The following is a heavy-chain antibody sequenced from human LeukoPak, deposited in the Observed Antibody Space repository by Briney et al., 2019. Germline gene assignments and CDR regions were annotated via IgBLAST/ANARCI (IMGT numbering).Heavy chain of an antibody. Sequence: PGGSLRLSCTASGFTFSSCAMNWVRQAPGKGLEWVSAISGSGGSTYYADSVKGRFTISRDNSKNTLYLQMNSLRADDTAVYYCAKDWGYCSSTSCYPITHFDYWGQGTLVTVSA. V-gene: IGHV3-23*01. CDR3: AKDWGYCSSTSCYPITHFDY. CDR1: GFTFSSCA. J-gene: IGHJ4*02. CDR2: ISGSGGST. D-gene: IGHD2-2*01.